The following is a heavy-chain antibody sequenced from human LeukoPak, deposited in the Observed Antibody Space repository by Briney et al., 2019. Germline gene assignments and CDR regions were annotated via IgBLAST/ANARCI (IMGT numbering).Heavy chain of an antibody. CDR2: IHHSGFT. CDR3: AMGGKPIY. Sequence: SETLSLTCAVSGGSLSGFYLSWIRQPPGRGLEWIGEIHHSGFTKYNPSLKSRVTISVDTSKEQFSLKLTSVTAADAARYYCAMGGKPIYWGQGTLVTVSS. J-gene: IGHJ4*02. V-gene: IGHV4-34*01. CDR1: GGSLSGFY. D-gene: IGHD4-23*01.